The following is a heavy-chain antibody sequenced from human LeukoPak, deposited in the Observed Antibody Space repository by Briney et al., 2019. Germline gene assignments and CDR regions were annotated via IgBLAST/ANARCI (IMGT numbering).Heavy chain of an antibody. CDR1: GFTFSSYA. CDR2: ISSSGSTI. J-gene: IGHJ6*02. D-gene: IGHD2-15*01. CDR3: ARAKVVVAATAGYYYYGMDV. Sequence: GGSLRLSCAASGFTFSSYAMSWVRQAPGKGLEWVSYISSSGSTIYYADSVKGRFTISRDNAKNSLYLQMNSLRAEDTAVYYCARAKVVVAATAGYYYYGMDVWGQGTTVTVSS. V-gene: IGHV3-48*03.